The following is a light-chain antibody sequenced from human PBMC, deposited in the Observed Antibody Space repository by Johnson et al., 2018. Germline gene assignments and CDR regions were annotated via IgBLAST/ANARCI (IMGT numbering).Light chain of an antibody. CDR3: GTGDSSLSAGNV. CDR2: ENN. J-gene: IGLJ1*01. CDR1: SSNIGNNY. V-gene: IGLV1-51*02. Sequence: QSVLTQPPSVSAAPGQKVTISCSGSSSNIGNNYVSWYQQLPGTAPKILIYENNKRPSGIPDRFSGSKSGTSATLGITGLQTRDEADYYCGTGDSSLSAGNVFGTGTKVTVL.